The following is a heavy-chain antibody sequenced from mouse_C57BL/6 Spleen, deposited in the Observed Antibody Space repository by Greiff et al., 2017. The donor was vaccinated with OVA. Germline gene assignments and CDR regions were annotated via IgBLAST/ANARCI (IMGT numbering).Heavy chain of an antibody. CDR2: INPGSGGT. D-gene: IGHD1-1*01. V-gene: IGHV1-54*01. CDR1: GYAFTNYL. J-gene: IGHJ1*03. CDR3: ARFSPGSSYGYFDV. Sequence: VQLKESGAELVRPGTSVKVSCKASGYAFTNYLIEWVKQRPGQGLEWIGVINPGSGGTNYNEKFKGKATLTADKSSSTAYMQLSSLTSEDSAVYFCARFSPGSSYGYFDVWGTGTTVTVSS.